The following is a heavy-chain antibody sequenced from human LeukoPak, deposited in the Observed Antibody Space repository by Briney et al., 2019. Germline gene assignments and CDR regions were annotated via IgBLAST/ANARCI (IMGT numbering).Heavy chain of an antibody. CDR1: GFTFSSSA. V-gene: IGHV3-23*01. D-gene: IGHD6-19*01. CDR3: AKHPVAGIFYHFDY. Sequence: GGSLRLSCAASGFTFSSSAMSWVRQAPGKGLEWVSAISGSGGSTYYADSVKGRFTISRDNSKNTLYLQMNSLRAEDTAVYYCAKHPVAGIFYHFDYWGQGSLVTVTS. CDR2: ISGSGGST. J-gene: IGHJ4*02.